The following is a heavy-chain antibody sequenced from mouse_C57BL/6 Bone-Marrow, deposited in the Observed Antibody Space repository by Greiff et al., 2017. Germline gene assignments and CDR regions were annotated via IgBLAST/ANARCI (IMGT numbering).Heavy chain of an antibody. CDR1: GYTFTSYG. CDR3: AREGDYYGSSPFAY. J-gene: IGHJ3*01. CDR2: IYPSSGNT. V-gene: IGHV1-81*01. Sequence: VTLMESGAELARPGASVKLSCKASGYTFTSYGISWVKQRTGQGLEWIGEIYPSSGNTYYNEKFKGKATLTADKSSSTAYMELRSLTSEDSAVYFCAREGDYYGSSPFAYWGQGTLVTVSA. D-gene: IGHD1-1*01.